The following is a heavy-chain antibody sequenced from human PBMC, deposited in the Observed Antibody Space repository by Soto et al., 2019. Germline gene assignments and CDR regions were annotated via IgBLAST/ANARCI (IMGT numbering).Heavy chain of an antibody. CDR2: IYPGDSDT. CDR1: GYSFTSYW. CDR3: ARLPTLNCSGGSCYLDAFDI. D-gene: IGHD2-15*01. J-gene: IGHJ3*02. V-gene: IGHV5-51*01. Sequence: GESLKISCKGSGYSFTSYWIGWVRQMPGKGLEWMGIIYPGDSDTRYSPSFQGQVTISADKSISTAYLQWSSLKASDTAMYYCARLPTLNCSGGSCYLDAFDIWGQGTMVTVSS.